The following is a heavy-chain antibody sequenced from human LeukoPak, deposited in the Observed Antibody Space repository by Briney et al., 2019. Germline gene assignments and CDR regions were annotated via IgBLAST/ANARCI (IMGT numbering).Heavy chain of an antibody. CDR1: SGSISTYY. CDR2: IHYTGST. V-gene: IGHV4-59*01. CDR3: ARSSGSRYYIDY. Sequence: SETLSLTCTVFSGSISTYYWSWIRQPPGKRLEWIGFIHYTGSTNYNPSLKSRVTISVDTSKNQFSLKLNSVTAADTAVYYCARSSGSRYYIDYWGQGTLVTVSS. D-gene: IGHD1-26*01. J-gene: IGHJ4*02.